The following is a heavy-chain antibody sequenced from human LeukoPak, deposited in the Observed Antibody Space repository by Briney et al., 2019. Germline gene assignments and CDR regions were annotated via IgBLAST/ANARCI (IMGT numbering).Heavy chain of an antibody. D-gene: IGHD3-3*01. CDR2: IYTSGST. J-gene: IGHJ4*02. CDR1: GGSISSGSYY. V-gene: IGHV4-61*02. CDR3: ARAGYDFWSGYPLAY. Sequence: PSETLSLTCTVSGGSISSGSYYWSWIRQPAGKGLEWIGRIYTSGSTNSNPSLKSRVTISVDTSKTQFSLKLSSVTAADTAVYYCARAGYDFWSGYPLAYWGQGTLVTVSS.